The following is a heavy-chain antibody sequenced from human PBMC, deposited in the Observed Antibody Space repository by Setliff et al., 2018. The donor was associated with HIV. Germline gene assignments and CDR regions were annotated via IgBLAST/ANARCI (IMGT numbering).Heavy chain of an antibody. J-gene: IGHJ5*02. CDR1: GGSISSSSYY. D-gene: IGHD6-19*01. V-gene: IGHV4-39*01. CDR2: IYYSGST. Sequence: PSETLSLTCTVSGGSISSSSYYWGWIRQPPGKGLEWIGSIYYSGSTYYNPSLKSRVTISVDTSKNQFSLKLSSVTAADTAVYYCARGAFDIALGEWFDPWGQGTLVTVSS. CDR3: ARGAFDIALGEWFDP.